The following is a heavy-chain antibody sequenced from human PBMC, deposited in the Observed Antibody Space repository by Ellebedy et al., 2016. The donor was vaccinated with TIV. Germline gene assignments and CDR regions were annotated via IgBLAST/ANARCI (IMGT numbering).Heavy chain of an antibody. V-gene: IGHV3-30*04. Sequence: GESLKISXAASGFTFSTYVMHWVRQAPGKGLEWVALISNDGSNEYYADSVKGRFTISRDNSKNTLYLEMDSLRGEDTSMYYCSRGRWIPLWGDLWGQGTLVTVSS. CDR1: GFTFSTYV. D-gene: IGHD5-18*01. CDR2: ISNDGSNE. CDR3: SRGRWIPLWGDL. J-gene: IGHJ5*02.